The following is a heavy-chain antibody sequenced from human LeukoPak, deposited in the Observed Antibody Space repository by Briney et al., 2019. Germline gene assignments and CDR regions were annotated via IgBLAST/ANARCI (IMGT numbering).Heavy chain of an antibody. CDR1: GFTFSSYG. CDR3: ARAAGFSPSWRNLFDP. CDR2: ISYDGSNK. J-gene: IGHJ5*02. V-gene: IGHV3-30*03. D-gene: IGHD2-2*01. Sequence: PWGSLRLSCAASGFTFSSYGMHWVRQAPGKGLEWVAVISYDGSNKYYADSVKGRFTISRDNSKNTLYLQMNSLRAEDTAVYYCARAAGFSPSWRNLFDPWGQGTLVTVSS.